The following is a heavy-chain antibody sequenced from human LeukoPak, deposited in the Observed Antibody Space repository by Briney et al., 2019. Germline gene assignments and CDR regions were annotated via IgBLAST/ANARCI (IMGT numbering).Heavy chain of an antibody. CDR3: AREVTGGSYYAFFDY. J-gene: IGHJ4*02. CDR2: ISWNSYSI. V-gene: IGHV3-9*01. D-gene: IGHD1-26*01. Sequence: GGSLRLSCAASGFTFDDYAMHWVRQAPGKGLEWVSGISWNSYSIGYADSVKGRFTISRDNAKNSLYLQMNSLRAEDTAVYFCAREVTGGSYYAFFDYWGQGTLVTVSS. CDR1: GFTFDDYA.